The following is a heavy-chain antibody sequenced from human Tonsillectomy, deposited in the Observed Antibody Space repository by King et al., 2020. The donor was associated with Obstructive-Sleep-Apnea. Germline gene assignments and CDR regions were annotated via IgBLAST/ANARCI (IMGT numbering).Heavy chain of an antibody. J-gene: IGHJ3*02. Sequence: QLVQSGGGVVQPGRSLRLSCAASGFTFSSYGMHWVRQAPGKGLEWVAVIWYDGSNKYYADSLKGRFTISRDNSKNTLYLQMNSLRAEDTAVYYCAKGDGYNSDAFDIWGQGTMVTVSS. CDR2: IWYDGSNK. V-gene: IGHV3-33*06. CDR1: GFTFSSYG. D-gene: IGHD5-24*01. CDR3: AKGDGYNSDAFDI.